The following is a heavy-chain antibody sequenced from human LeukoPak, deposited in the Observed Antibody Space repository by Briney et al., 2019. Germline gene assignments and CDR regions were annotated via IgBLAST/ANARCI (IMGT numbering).Heavy chain of an antibody. V-gene: IGHV1-8*03. CDR2: MNPNSGNT. Sequence: ASVTVSFTASGYTFTMYDINWVRQAPGQGGEWMGWMNPNSGNTGYAQKFQGRVTITRNTSISTAYMELSSLRSEDTAVYYCARGKGLGIAAAGAFDYWGQGTLVTVSS. CDR1: GYTFTMYD. D-gene: IGHD6-13*01. J-gene: IGHJ4*02. CDR3: ARGKGLGIAAAGAFDY.